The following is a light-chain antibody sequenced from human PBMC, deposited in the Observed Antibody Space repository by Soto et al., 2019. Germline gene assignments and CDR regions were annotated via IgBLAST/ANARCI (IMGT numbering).Light chain of an antibody. J-gene: IGKJ1*01. Sequence: EIVMTQSPATLSVSPGERATLSCRASQSVRSNLAWYQQKPGQAPRLLIYGASTRATGIPARFSGSGSGTDFTLTISSLQAEDVAVYYCQQYNSWLWTFGQGTKVDI. CDR2: GAS. CDR1: QSVRSN. V-gene: IGKV3-15*01. CDR3: QQYNSWLWT.